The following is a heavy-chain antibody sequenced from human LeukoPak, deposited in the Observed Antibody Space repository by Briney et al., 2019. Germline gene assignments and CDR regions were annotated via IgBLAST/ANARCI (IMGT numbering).Heavy chain of an antibody. D-gene: IGHD2-2*01. J-gene: IGHJ3*02. CDR3: ARLLLPATMGAFDI. V-gene: IGHV4-61*02. Sequence: SETLSLTCSVSGGSISSGSYYWSWIRRPAGKGLDWIGRINLSGNINYNPSLRSRVTMSVDTSKNQFSLKLTSMTAADTAVYYCARLLLPATMGAFDIWGQGTMVTVSS. CDR1: GGSISSGSYY. CDR2: INLSGNI.